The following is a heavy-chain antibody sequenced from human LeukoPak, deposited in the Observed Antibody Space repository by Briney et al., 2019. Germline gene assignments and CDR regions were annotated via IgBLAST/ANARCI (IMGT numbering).Heavy chain of an antibody. CDR3: AELGITMIGGV. J-gene: IGHJ6*04. Sequence: ASVKVSCKASGYTFTDYDINWVRQASGQGLEWMGWMNPTSGNTGYAQKFQGRVTMTRDTSESTAYMELSSLRAEDTAVYYCAELGITMIGGVWGKGTTVTISS. CDR2: MNPTSGNT. CDR1: GYTFTDYD. D-gene: IGHD3-10*02. V-gene: IGHV1-8*01.